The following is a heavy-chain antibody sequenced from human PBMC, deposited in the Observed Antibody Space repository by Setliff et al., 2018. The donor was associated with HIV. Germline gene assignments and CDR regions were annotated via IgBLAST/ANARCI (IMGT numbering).Heavy chain of an antibody. CDR2: IYPGDTDT. CDR3: ARVFSAGWFDS. Sequence: GESLKISCKGSGYSFSSYWIAWVRQMPGKGLEWMGTIYPGDTDTRYSPSFQGQVTISADKSISTAYLQWSSLKASDTAMYYCARVFSAGWFDSWGQGTLVTVSS. CDR1: GYSFSSYW. V-gene: IGHV5-51*01. D-gene: IGHD6-13*01. J-gene: IGHJ5*01.